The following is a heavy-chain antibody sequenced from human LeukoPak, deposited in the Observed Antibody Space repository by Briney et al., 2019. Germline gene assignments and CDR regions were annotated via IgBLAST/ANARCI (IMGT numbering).Heavy chain of an antibody. V-gene: IGHV1-2*02. CDR1: GCTFTGYY. J-gene: IGHJ4*02. D-gene: IGHD2-15*01. CDR3: AREAEYCSGGSCYYRSFDY. CDR2: INPNSGGT. Sequence: GASVKVSCKASGCTFTGYYMHWVRQAPGQGLEWMGWINPNSGGTNYAQKFQGRVTMTRDTSISTAYMELSRLRSDDTAVYYCAREAEYCSGGSCYYRSFDYWGQGTLVTVSS.